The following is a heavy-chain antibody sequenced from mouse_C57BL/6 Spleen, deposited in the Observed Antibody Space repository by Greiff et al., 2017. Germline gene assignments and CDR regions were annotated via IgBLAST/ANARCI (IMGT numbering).Heavy chain of an antibody. J-gene: IGHJ2*01. CDR2: IYPSDSET. CDR1: GYTFTSYW. V-gene: IGHV1-61*01. Sequence: QVQLQQPGAELVRPGSSVKLSCKASGYTFTSYWMDWVKQRPGQGLEWIGNIYPSDSETQYNQKFKDKATLTVDKSSSTAYMQLRSLTSEDSAVYYCARHYGSSPYYFDYWGQGTTLTVSS. D-gene: IGHD1-1*01. CDR3: ARHYGSSPYYFDY.